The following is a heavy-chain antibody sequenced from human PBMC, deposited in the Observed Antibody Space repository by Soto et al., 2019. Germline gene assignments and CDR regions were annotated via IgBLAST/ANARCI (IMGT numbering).Heavy chain of an antibody. J-gene: IGHJ5*02. D-gene: IGHD3-3*02. CDR1: GGSVSSGGYY. CDR3: ASPKIAFYNWFDP. Sequence: LSLTCTVSGGSVSSGGYYWSWIRQHPGKGLEWIGYIYYSGSTYYNPSLQSRVTISVDTSKNQFSLKLSSVTAADTAVYYCASPKIAFYNWFDPWGQGTLVPVSS. V-gene: IGHV4-31*03. CDR2: IYYSGST.